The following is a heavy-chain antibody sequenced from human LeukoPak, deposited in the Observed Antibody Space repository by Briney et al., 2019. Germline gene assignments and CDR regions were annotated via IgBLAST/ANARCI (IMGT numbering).Heavy chain of an antibody. Sequence: GGSLRLSCAASGFTFISYGMQWVPQAPGKGLVWVSRINTDGSSTTYPDSVKGRFTVPKDYAKNTMYLQVDSLRAEDTAVYFCTRELPREVTLDYWGQGTLVTVSS. D-gene: IGHD2-21*02. J-gene: IGHJ4*01. V-gene: IGHV3-74*03. CDR1: GFTFISYG. CDR3: TRELPREVTLDY. CDR2: INTDGSST.